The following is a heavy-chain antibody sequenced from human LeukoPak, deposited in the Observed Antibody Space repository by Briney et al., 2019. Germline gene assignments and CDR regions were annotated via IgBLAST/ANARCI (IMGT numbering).Heavy chain of an antibody. CDR1: GGSITDYY. Sequence: SETLSLTCTVSGGSITDYYWSWIRQPAGKRLEWIGHIYKSGSTDYNPSLKSRVTMSIDTSKSQFSLNLSSVTAADTAVYYCARDDRVSGTFLRWFDPWGQGTLVTVSS. V-gene: IGHV4-4*07. D-gene: IGHD1-26*01. CDR2: IYKSGST. CDR3: ARDDRVSGTFLRWFDP. J-gene: IGHJ5*02.